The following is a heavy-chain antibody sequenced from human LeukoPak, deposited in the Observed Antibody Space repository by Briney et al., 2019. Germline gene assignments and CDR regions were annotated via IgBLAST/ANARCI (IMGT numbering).Heavy chain of an antibody. CDR2: ISYDGSNK. J-gene: IGHJ4*02. CDR1: GFTFSSYA. V-gene: IGHV3-30-3*01. D-gene: IGHD4-11*01. CDR3: ARPLDHYSNGGYFDY. Sequence: QPGRSLRLSCAASGFTFSSYAMHWVRQAPGKGLEWVAVISYDGSNKYYADSVKGRFTISRDNPKNTLYLQMNSLRAEDTAVYYCARPLDHYSNGGYFDYWGQGTLVTVSS.